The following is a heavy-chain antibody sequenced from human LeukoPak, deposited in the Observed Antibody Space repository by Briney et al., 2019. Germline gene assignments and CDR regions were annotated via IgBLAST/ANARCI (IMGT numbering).Heavy chain of an antibody. CDR2: IYYSGST. Sequence: SETLSLTCTVSGGSISSSSYYWGWIRQPPGKGLEWIGSIYYSGSTYCNPSLKSRVTIPVDTSKNQFSLKLSSVTAADTAVYYCARRGSGWYYFDYWGQGTLVTVSS. V-gene: IGHV4-39*01. CDR1: GGSISSSSYY. CDR3: ARRGSGWYYFDY. J-gene: IGHJ4*02. D-gene: IGHD6-19*01.